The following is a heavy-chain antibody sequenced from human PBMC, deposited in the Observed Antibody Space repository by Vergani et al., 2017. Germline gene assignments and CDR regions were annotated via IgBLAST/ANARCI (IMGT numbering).Heavy chain of an antibody. V-gene: IGHV1-46*01. CDR2: INPSGGST. Sequence: QVQLVQSGAEVKKPGASVKVSCKASGYTFTSYYMHWVRQAPGQGLEWMGIINPSGGSTSYAQKLQGRVTMTTDTSTSTAYMELRSLRSDDTAVYYCARGGGINWFDPWGQGTLVTVSS. CDR3: ARGGGINWFDP. D-gene: IGHD1-26*01. J-gene: IGHJ5*02. CDR1: GYTFTSYY.